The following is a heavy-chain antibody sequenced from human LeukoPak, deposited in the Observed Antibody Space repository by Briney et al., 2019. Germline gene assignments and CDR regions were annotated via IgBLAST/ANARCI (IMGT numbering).Heavy chain of an antibody. CDR1: GFTFSSYG. CDR3: AKDKGYSYGEGSDY. J-gene: IGHJ4*02. Sequence: GGSLRLSCAASGFTFSSYGMSWVRQAPGKGLEWVSAISGSGGSTYYADSVKGRFTISRDNSENTLYLQMNSLRAEDTAVYYCAKDKGYSYGEGSDYWGQGTLVTVSS. D-gene: IGHD5-18*01. V-gene: IGHV3-23*01. CDR2: ISGSGGST.